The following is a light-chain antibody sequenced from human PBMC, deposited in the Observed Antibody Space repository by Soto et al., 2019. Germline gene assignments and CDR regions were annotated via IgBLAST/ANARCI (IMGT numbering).Light chain of an antibody. CDR2: TAS. V-gene: IGKV1-39*01. Sequence: DIQMTQSPSSLSASVGDSVTITCRASQSISNYLNWYQQKPGKAPKLLVYTASSLQSGVPSRFSGSGSGTDFTLTISSLQPEDFATYYCKQSHSTPFTFGPGTKVDIK. CDR1: QSISNY. J-gene: IGKJ3*01. CDR3: KQSHSTPFT.